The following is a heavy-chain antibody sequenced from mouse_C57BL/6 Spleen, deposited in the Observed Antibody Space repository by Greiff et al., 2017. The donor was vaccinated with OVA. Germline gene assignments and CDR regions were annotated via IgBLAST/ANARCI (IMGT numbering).Heavy chain of an antibody. V-gene: IGHV5-4*03. J-gene: IGHJ3*01. CDR2: ISDGGSYT. CDR1: GFTFSSYA. D-gene: IGHD3-2*02. Sequence: EVKLMESGGGLVKPGGSLKLSCAASGFTFSSYAMSWVRQTPEKRLEWVATISDGGSYTYYPDNVKGRFTISRDNAKNNLYLQMSHLKSEDTAMYYCARGLLDSSGFAWFAYWGQGTLVTVSA. CDR3: ARGLLDSSGFAWFAY.